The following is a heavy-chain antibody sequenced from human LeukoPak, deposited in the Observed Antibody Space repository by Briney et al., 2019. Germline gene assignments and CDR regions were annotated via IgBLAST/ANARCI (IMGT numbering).Heavy chain of an antibody. J-gene: IGHJ4*02. CDR2: IYPGDSDT. CDR3: ARHPGYSSGWYYFDY. CDR1: GYSFTSYW. D-gene: IGHD6-19*01. Sequence: GESLKISCKGSGYSFTSYWIGWVRQRPGKGLEWMEIIYPGDSDTRYSPSFQGQVTISADKSISTAYLQWSSLKASDTAMYYCARHPGYSSGWYYFDYWGQGTLVTVSS. V-gene: IGHV5-51*01.